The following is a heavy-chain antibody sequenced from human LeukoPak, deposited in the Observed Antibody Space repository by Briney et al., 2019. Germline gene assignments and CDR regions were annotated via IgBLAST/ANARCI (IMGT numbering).Heavy chain of an antibody. Sequence: PGGSLRLSCAASGFTFSDYYMSWIRQAPGKGLEWVANIKPDGSAKSYVDSVKVRFTISRDNSKNSLYLQMNSLRAEDTAVYYCARHGNYNFGYWGQGILVTVSS. CDR2: IKPDGSAK. CDR1: GFTFSDYY. CDR3: ARHGNYNFGY. V-gene: IGHV3-7*05. J-gene: IGHJ4*02. D-gene: IGHD5-24*01.